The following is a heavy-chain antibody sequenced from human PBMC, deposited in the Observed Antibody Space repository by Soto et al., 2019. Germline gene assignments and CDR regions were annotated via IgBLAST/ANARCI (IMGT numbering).Heavy chain of an antibody. CDR1: GFTFSSYG. Sequence: VQLVESGGGVVQPGRSLRLSCAASGFTFSSYGMHWVRQAPGKGLEWVAVISYDGSNKYYADSVKGRFTISRDNSKNTLYLQMNSLRAEDTAVYYCAKDSGATWDYWGQGTLVTVSS. CDR2: ISYDGSNK. V-gene: IGHV3-30*18. CDR3: AKDSGATWDY. J-gene: IGHJ4*02. D-gene: IGHD6-25*01.